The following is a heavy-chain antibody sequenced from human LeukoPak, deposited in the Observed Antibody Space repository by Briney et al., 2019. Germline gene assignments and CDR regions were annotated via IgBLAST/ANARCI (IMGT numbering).Heavy chain of an antibody. V-gene: IGHV3-21*04. D-gene: IGHD1-1*01. J-gene: IGHJ5*02. Sequence: GGSLRLSCAASGFTFSSYSMNWVRQAPGKGLEWVSSISSSSSYIYYADSVKGRFTISRDNSKNTLYLQMNSLRAEDTAVYYCAKDRGIKVRWFDPWGQGTLVTVSS. CDR1: GFTFSSYS. CDR2: ISSSSSYI. CDR3: AKDRGIKVRWFDP.